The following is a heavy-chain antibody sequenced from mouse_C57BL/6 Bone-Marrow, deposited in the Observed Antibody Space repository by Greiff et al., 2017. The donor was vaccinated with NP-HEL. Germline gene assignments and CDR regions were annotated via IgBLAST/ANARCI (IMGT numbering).Heavy chain of an antibody. CDR1: GYTFTSYW. V-gene: IGHV1-64*01. D-gene: IGHD2-3*01. CDR2: IHPNSGST. Sequence: QVQLQQPGAELVKPGASVKLSCKASGYTFTSYWMHWEKQRPGQGLEWIGMIHPNSGSTNYNEKFKSKATLTVDKSSSTAYMQLSSLTSEDSAVYYCARSGDGYLFAYWGQGTLVTVSA. CDR3: ARSGDGYLFAY. J-gene: IGHJ3*01.